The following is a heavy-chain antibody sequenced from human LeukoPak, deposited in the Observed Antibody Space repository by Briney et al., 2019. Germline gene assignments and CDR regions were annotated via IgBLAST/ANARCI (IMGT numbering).Heavy chain of an antibody. D-gene: IGHD3-22*01. Sequence: KPSETLSLTCTVSGGSISSYYWSWIRQPPGKGLEWIGYIYYSGSTYYNPSLRSRVTISVDTSKNQFSLKLSSVTAADTAVYYCARSSEGRYYYDSSGFSYYYYYIDVWGKGTTVTVSS. CDR3: ARSSEGRYYYDSSGFSYYYYYIDV. J-gene: IGHJ6*03. CDR2: IYYSGST. CDR1: GGSISSYY. V-gene: IGHV4-59*01.